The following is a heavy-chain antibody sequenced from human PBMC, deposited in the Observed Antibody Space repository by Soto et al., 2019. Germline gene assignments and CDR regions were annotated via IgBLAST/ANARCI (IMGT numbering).Heavy chain of an antibody. CDR3: AKQRAGYGSGSDTYYFDF. CDR1: GFTFSTYA. D-gene: IGHD3-10*01. V-gene: IGHV3-23*01. Sequence: EVQLLESGGGLVQPGGSLRLSCSTSGFTFSTYAMNWVRLAPGKGLEWVSALSGSGGTSYYAYSARGRFTISRDNSKNTLFLQMNRLRAEDTGLYYCAKQRAGYGSGSDTYYFDFWGQGTRVTVSS. CDR2: LSGSGGTS. J-gene: IGHJ4*02.